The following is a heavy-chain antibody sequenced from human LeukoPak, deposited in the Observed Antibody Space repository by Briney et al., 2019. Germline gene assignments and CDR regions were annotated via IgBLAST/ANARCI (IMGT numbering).Heavy chain of an antibody. V-gene: IGHV1-2*02. CDR1: GFTFTGYY. D-gene: IGHD1-26*01. J-gene: IGHJ4*02. Sequence: ASVKVSCKASGFTFTGYYMHWVRQAPGQGLEWMGWINPNHGDTNYAQKFQGRVTMTRDTSISTAYMELSRLRSDDTAVYYCARDSSGSYGSFDYWGQGTLVTVSS. CDR2: INPNHGDT. CDR3: ARDSSGSYGSFDY.